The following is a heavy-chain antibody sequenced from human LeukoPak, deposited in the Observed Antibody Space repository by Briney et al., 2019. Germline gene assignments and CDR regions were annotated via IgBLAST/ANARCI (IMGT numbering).Heavy chain of an antibody. Sequence: ASVTVSCKTSGYIFIDYQLNWVRQAPGEGLEWMAWINPNGGGTKYAQKFQDRLTMTWDTSISTAYMELNTLTSDDTAVYYCAREAPMVGDSFDIWGHGTMVTVSS. D-gene: IGHD3-10*02. CDR3: AREAPMVGDSFDI. J-gene: IGHJ3*02. CDR2: INPNGGGT. V-gene: IGHV1-2*02. CDR1: GYIFIDYQ.